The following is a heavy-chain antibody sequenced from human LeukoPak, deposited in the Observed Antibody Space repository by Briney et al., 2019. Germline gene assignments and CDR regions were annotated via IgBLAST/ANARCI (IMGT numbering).Heavy chain of an antibody. CDR2: IIPIFGTA. CDR1: GGTFSSYA. D-gene: IGHD3-22*01. Sequence: SGKVSCKASGGTFSSYAISWVRQAPGQGLEWMGGIIPIFGTANYAQKFQGRVTITADESTSTAYMELSSLRSEDTAVYYCATGPLYYYDNSGFYWGQGTLVTVSS. CDR3: ATGPLYYYDNSGFY. J-gene: IGHJ4*02. V-gene: IGHV1-69*01.